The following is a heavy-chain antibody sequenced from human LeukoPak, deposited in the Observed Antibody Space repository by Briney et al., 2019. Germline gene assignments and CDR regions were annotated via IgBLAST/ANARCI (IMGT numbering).Heavy chain of an antibody. CDR1: GLPYNSYS. J-gene: IGHJ4*02. CDR2: ISSSSSTI. V-gene: IGHV3-48*02. CDR3: AREAVAGSGVRY. Sequence: GGPLRLSCAPSGLPYNSYSMHCVRQAPGKALEWVSYISSSSSTIYYANSVKGRFTISRDNAKNSQYLQMNSLRDEDTAVYYCAREAVAGSGVRYWGQGTLVTVSS. D-gene: IGHD6-19*01.